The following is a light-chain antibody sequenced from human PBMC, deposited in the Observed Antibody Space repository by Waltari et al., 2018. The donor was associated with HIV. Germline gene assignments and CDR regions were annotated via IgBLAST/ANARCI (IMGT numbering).Light chain of an antibody. V-gene: IGKV1-5*03. CDR3: QQYDTDLCT. Sequence: DIQMTQSPSTLSAPVGDRVTITCRASQSVRRLLAWDQQRPGKAPKLLIDKASTLESGVPSRFSGSGSGTDFTLTISSLQPDDFAAYYCQQYDTDLCTFGQGTKLEIK. CDR1: QSVRRL. CDR2: KAS. J-gene: IGKJ2*02.